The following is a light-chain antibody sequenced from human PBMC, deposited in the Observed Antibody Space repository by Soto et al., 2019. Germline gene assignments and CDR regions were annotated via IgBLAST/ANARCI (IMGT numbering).Light chain of an antibody. CDR2: GAS. CDR3: QHYVSPPIT. CDR1: HSISNY. J-gene: IGKJ5*01. V-gene: IGKV3-20*01. Sequence: EIVLTQSPGILSLSPGERSTLSCMSSHSISNYVAWYQQKPGQAPRLLVYGASSRATGISDRFSGSGSGTDFTLTISRLEPEDFAVYYCQHYVSPPITFGQGTRLEIK.